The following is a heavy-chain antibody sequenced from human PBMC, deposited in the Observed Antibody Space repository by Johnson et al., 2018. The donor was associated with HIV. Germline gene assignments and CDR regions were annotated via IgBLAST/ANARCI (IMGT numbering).Heavy chain of an antibody. Sequence: VQLVESGGGLIQPGGSLRLSCAASGFTVSASSMIWVRQAPGEGLKWVANIKHDGSEEYYVASVRGRFTISRDNAKNSLYLQMNSLKTEDTAVYYCARGGGYSGYVRGGRAFDIWGQGTMVTVSS. CDR1: GFTVSASS. V-gene: IGHV3-7*03. D-gene: IGHD5-12*01. J-gene: IGHJ3*02. CDR3: ARGGGYSGYVRGGRAFDI. CDR2: IKHDGSEE.